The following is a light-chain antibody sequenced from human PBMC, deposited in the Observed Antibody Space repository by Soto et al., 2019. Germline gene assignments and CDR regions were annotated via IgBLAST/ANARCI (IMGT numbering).Light chain of an antibody. Sequence: DVVMTQSPLSLSVTLGQPASISCRSSQGLVYSDGNTFLNWFHQRPGQSPRRLIYQVSNRDSGVPDRFSGGGSGNDYRLTISGVEAEDVGIYYCVQGTHWPWTFGQGTKVEIK. V-gene: IGKV2-30*01. CDR3: VQGTHWPWT. CDR2: QVS. J-gene: IGKJ1*01. CDR1: QGLVYSDGNTF.